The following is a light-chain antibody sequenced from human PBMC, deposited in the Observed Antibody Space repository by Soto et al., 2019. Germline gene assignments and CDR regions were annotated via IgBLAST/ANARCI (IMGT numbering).Light chain of an antibody. Sequence: EIVLTQSPGTLSLSPGERATLSCRASQSVSSSYLAWYQQKPGQAPRLLIYGASSRATGIPDRFSGSGSGTDFTLTISRLEPEDFALYYCQQYASSPVYTFGQGTTLEIK. CDR1: QSVSSSY. CDR2: GAS. V-gene: IGKV3-20*01. J-gene: IGKJ2*01. CDR3: QQYASSPVYT.